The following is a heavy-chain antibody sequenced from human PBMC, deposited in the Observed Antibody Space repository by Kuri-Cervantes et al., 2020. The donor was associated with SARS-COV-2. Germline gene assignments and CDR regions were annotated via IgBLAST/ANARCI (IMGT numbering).Heavy chain of an antibody. D-gene: IGHD6-13*01. J-gene: IGHJ5*02. CDR3: ARPAHRPTGIAAAGNWFDP. Sequence: GGSLRLSCAASGFTFSNAWMSWVRQAPGKGLEWVGRIKSKTDGGTTDYAAPVKGRFTISRDDSKNTLYLQMNSLRAEDTAVYYCARPAHRPTGIAAAGNWFDPWGQGTLVTVSS. V-gene: IGHV3-15*01. CDR2: IKSKTDGGTT. CDR1: GFTFSNAW.